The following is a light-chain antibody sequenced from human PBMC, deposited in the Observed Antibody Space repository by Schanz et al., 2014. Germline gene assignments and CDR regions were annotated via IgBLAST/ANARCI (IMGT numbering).Light chain of an antibody. CDR1: QSVSSN. CDR2: GAS. V-gene: IGKV3-15*01. CDR3: QQYHTSPYT. Sequence: VVVTQSPATLSVSPGERATLSCRASQSVSSNLAWYQQKPGQAPRLLIYGASSRATGIPARFSGSGAGTDFTLTISRLEPEDFAVFYCQQYHTSPYTFGQGTKLEIK. J-gene: IGKJ2*01.